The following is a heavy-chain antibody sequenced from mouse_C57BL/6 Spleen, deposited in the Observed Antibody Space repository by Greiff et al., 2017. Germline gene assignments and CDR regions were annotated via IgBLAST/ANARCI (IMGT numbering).Heavy chain of an antibody. Sequence: QVQLQQPGAELVRPGTSVKLSCKASGYTFTSYWMHWVKQRPGQGLEWIGVIDPSDSYTNYNQKFKGKATLTVDTSSSTAYMQLSSLTSEDSAVYYCASAIYCYGSSYYIGDWGQGTTLTVAS. J-gene: IGHJ2*01. CDR2: IDPSDSYT. CDR1: GYTFTSYW. V-gene: IGHV1-59*01. CDR3: ASAIYCYGSSYYIGD. D-gene: IGHD1-1*01.